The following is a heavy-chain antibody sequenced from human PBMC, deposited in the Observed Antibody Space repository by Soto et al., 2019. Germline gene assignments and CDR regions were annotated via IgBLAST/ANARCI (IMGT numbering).Heavy chain of an antibody. V-gene: IGHV3-74*01. CDR3: ARVAYYPGMDV. Sequence: EVQLVESGGNLVQPGGSLRLSCAASGFTFSSYWMNWVRQGPGKGLVWVSRINSDGSSTWFADSVKGRFTISRDNAKNTVYLQMNSRRAEDTAVYYGARVAYYPGMDVWGQGPTVTVSS. CDR1: GFTFSSYW. D-gene: IGHD1-26*01. J-gene: IGHJ6*02. CDR2: INSDGSST.